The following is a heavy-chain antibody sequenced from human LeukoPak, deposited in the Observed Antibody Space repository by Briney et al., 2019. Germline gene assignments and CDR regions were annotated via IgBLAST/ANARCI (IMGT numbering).Heavy chain of an antibody. CDR2: FDPEDGET. CDR1: GYTLTELS. D-gene: IGHD3-10*01. Sequence: GASVKVSCKVSGYTLTELSMHWVRQAPGKGLEWMGGFDPEDGETIYALKFQGRVTMTEDTSTDTAYMELSSLRSEDTAVYYCATRNTYYYGSGSYWAYNWFDPWGQGTLVTVSS. J-gene: IGHJ5*02. CDR3: ATRNTYYYGSGSYWAYNWFDP. V-gene: IGHV1-24*01.